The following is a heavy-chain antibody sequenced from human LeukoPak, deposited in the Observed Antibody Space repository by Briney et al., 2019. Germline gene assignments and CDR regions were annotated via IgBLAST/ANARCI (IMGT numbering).Heavy chain of an antibody. CDR3: ARDSKQRITIFGVDLDAFDI. J-gene: IGHJ3*02. V-gene: IGHV3-48*03. D-gene: IGHD3-3*01. CDR2: ISSSGSTI. Sequence: GGSLRLSCAASGFTFSSYEMNWVRQAPGKGLEWVSYISSSGSTIYYADSVKGRFTISRDNVKNSLYLQMNSLRAEDTAVYYCARDSKQRITIFGVDLDAFDIWGQGTMVTVSS. CDR1: GFTFSSYE.